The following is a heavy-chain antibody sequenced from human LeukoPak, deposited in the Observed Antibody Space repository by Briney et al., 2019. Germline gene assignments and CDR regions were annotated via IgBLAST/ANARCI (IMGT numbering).Heavy chain of an antibody. CDR3: AKDLDYGGSATKTVDY. J-gene: IGHJ4*02. CDR1: GLTFSSYA. Sequence: LPGGSLRLSCVVSGLTFSSYAMSWVRQAPGKGLDWVSAISGSGGSTFYAGSVKGRFTISRDNSKNTLYLQMNGLRAEDTAVYYCAKDLDYGGSATKTVDYWGQGTLVTVSS. D-gene: IGHD4-23*01. V-gene: IGHV3-23*01. CDR2: ISGSGGST.